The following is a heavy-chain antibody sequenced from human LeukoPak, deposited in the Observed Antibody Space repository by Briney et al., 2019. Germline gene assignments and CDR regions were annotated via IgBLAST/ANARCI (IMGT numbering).Heavy chain of an antibody. Sequence: GGSLRLSCAASGFTFSNYDMHWVRQATGKGLEYVSAIGVGGDTYYSGSVKGRFTISRENAENSLYLQMNNLRVEDTAVYYCARVNLYRSDSDYNDAFDIWGQGTMVTVAS. CDR3: ARVNLYRSDSDYNDAFDI. V-gene: IGHV3-13*04. CDR2: IGVGGDT. J-gene: IGHJ3*02. CDR1: GFTFSNYD. D-gene: IGHD4-11*01.